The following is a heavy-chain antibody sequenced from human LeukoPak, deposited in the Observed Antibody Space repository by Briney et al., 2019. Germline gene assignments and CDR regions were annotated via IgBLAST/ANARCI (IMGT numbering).Heavy chain of an antibody. CDR3: ACEYKYDRSGANAFDI. Sequence: EASVKVSCKASGYTFTGYYMHWVRQAPGQGLEWMGWINPNNGDTKYAQKFQGRVSMTRDTSITTAYMEMSRVTSDDTALYYCACEYKYDRSGANAFDIWGQGTMVTVSS. J-gene: IGHJ3*02. CDR2: INPNNGDT. CDR1: GYTFTGYY. D-gene: IGHD3-22*01. V-gene: IGHV1-2*02.